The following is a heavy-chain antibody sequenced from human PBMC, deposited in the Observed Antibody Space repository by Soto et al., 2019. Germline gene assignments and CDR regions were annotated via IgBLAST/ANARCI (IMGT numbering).Heavy chain of an antibody. CDR2: MYHSGST. J-gene: IGHJ4*02. CDR1: GCSTTSEDFY. CDR3: ARVPDY. Sequence: SGKKRSSETLSRNDTVSGCSTTSEDFYWSWIRQPPGKGLEWIGYMYHSGSTYYNPSLKSRVTISIDRSKNQFSLKLSSVTAADTAVYYCARVPDYWGQGILVTVSS. D-gene: IGHD2-2*01. V-gene: IGHV4-30-2*01.